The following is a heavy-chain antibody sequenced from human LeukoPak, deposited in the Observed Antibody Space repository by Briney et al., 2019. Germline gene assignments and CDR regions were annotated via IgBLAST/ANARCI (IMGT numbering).Heavy chain of an antibody. J-gene: IGHJ4*02. CDR3: AKVAWLGTVASYYFDS. V-gene: IGHV3-23*01. D-gene: IGHD4-23*01. Sequence: GGSLRLSCAASGFTFNNHAMSWVRQAPGKGRAGVSAIRSGGETTYYADSVKGGVTISRDNAKNIVYLQMNSLRADDTAVYYCAKVAWLGTVASYYFDSWGQGTQVTVSS. CDR2: IRSGGETT. CDR1: GFTFNNHA.